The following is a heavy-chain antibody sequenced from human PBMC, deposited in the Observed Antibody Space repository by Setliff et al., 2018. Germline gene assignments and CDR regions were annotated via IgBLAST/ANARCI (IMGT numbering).Heavy chain of an antibody. CDR1: GYSFTTYW. CDR3: ARSPLDDAFDI. CDR2: IYPADSDP. J-gene: IGHJ3*02. V-gene: IGHV5-51*01. Sequence: HGESLKISCKGSGYSFTTYWIGWVRQMPGKGLELMGIIYPADSDPRYSPSFQGQVTISVDKSISTVYLHWSSLKASDTAMYYCARSPLDDAFDIWGQGTMVTVSS.